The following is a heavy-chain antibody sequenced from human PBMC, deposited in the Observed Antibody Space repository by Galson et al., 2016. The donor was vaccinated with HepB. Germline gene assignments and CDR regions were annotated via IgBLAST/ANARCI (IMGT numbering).Heavy chain of an antibody. CDR2: ISGYNGNT. CDR3: AGASVLGGLHAFDV. J-gene: IGHJ3*01. Sequence: SVKVSCKASGYSFTNYGITWVRQAPGQGLECMGWISGYNGNTNYAQKLQGRVTMTTDTSTRTSYMELRSLRSDDTAVYYCAGASVLGGLHAFDVWGQGTMVTVSS. CDR1: GYSFTNYG. V-gene: IGHV1-18*01. D-gene: IGHD1-26*01.